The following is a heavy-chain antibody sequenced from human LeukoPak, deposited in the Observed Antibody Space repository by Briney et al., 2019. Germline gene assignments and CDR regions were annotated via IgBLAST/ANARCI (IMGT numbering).Heavy chain of an antibody. CDR1: GFAFSTYA. CDR2: ISGSGGST. J-gene: IGHJ4*02. Sequence: GGSLRLSCAASGFAFSTYAMSWVRQARGKGLEWVSVISGSGGSTYYADSVKGRFTISRDNSKNTLYLQMNSLRAEDTAVYYCARLAAAGYADFDYWGQGTLVTVSS. V-gene: IGHV3-23*01. D-gene: IGHD6-13*01. CDR3: ARLAAAGYADFDY.